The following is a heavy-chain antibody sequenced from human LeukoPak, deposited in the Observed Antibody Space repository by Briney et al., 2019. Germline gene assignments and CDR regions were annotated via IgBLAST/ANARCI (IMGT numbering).Heavy chain of an antibody. V-gene: IGHV1-46*01. CDR3: ARAYYYDSSGYLHWFDP. J-gene: IGHJ5*02. CDR1: GYTFTSYY. CDR2: INPSGGST. Sequence: ASVKVSCKASGYTFTSYYMHCVRQAPGQGLEWMGIINPSGGSTSYAQKLQGRVTMTRDTSTSTVYMELSSLRSEDTAVYYCARAYYYDSSGYLHWFDPWGQGTLVTVSS. D-gene: IGHD3-22*01.